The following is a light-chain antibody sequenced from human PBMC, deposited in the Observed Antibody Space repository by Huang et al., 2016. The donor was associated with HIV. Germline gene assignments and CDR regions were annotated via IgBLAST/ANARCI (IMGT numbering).Light chain of an antibody. CDR2: KAS. J-gene: IGKJ2*01. V-gene: IGKV1-5*03. CDR3: QQSNSNSYT. Sequence: DIQMTQSPSTLSASVGDRVTITCRASQSISNWLAWYQQKSGKAPKLLIYKASNLMNGVPSRFSGSGSGTKFTLTISSLQPDDFATYYYQQSNSNSYTFGQGTKLEI. CDR1: QSISNW.